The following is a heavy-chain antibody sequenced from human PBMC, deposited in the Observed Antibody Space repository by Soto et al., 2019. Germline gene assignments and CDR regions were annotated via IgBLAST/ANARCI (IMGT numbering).Heavy chain of an antibody. D-gene: IGHD2-15*01. Sequence: ASVKVSCNASGYTFTSYGISWVRQAPGQGLDWMGWISAYNGNTKYAQDLQGRVTMTTDTSTSTAYMELRSLRSDDTDMYYCARFSGGSYNTYYFYYGMDVWGQGTTVTVSS. J-gene: IGHJ6*02. CDR1: GYTFTSYG. V-gene: IGHV1-18*04. CDR2: ISAYNGNT. CDR3: ARFSGGSYNTYYFYYGMDV.